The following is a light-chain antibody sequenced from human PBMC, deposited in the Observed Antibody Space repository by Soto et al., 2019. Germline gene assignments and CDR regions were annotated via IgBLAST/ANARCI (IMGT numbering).Light chain of an antibody. J-gene: IGLJ2*01. CDR3: QSYDRSLSGVV. Sequence: QSVLTQPPSVSGAPGQRVNISCTGSSSNIGAGYDVHWYQQLPGTAPKLLIYGNSNRPSGVPDRFSGSKSGTSASLAITGLQAEDEADYYCQSYDRSLSGVVFGGGTKLTVL. CDR2: GNS. CDR1: SSNIGAGYD. V-gene: IGLV1-40*01.